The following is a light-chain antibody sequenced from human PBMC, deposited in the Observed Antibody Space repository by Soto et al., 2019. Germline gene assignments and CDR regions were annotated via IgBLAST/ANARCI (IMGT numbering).Light chain of an antibody. Sequence: PGKRATLSFRASQSVSSNSLAWYQQKRGQAPRLLIHGASSRATGIPDRFSGSGSGTDFTLTISRLEPEDFAVYYCQQYGGSPRTFGQGTRLEIK. CDR1: QSVSSNS. V-gene: IGKV3-20*01. CDR3: QQYGGSPRT. J-gene: IGKJ5*01. CDR2: GAS.